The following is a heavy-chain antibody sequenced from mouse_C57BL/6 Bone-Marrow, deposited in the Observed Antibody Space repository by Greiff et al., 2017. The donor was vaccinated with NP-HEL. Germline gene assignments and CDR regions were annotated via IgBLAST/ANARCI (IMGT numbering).Heavy chain of an antibody. D-gene: IGHD2-3*01. Sequence: EVKLVESGGGLVQSGRSLRLSCATSGFTFSDFYMEWVRQAPGKGLEWIAASRNKANDYTTEYSATVKGRFIVSRDTSHSNLYLQMYALRTEDTAVYYCARDAPDGYYVGYALDYWGQGTSVTVSS. V-gene: IGHV7-1*01. CDR1: GFTFSDFY. CDR3: ARDAPDGYYVGYALDY. CDR2: SRNKANDYTT. J-gene: IGHJ4*01.